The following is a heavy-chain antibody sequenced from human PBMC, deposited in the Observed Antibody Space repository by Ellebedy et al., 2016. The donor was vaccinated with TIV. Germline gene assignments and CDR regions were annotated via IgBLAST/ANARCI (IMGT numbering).Heavy chain of an antibody. Sequence: GGSLRLSXAASGFTFSSYAMNWVRQAPGKRLEWVSAISNYGGTTYYADSVKGRFTISRDNSKNTLTLQMNSLRVEDTAVYYCAKLTHGPEDPLDFWGQGNLVTVSS. CDR3: AKLTHGPEDPLDF. CDR2: ISNYGGTT. J-gene: IGHJ4*02. V-gene: IGHV3-23*01. D-gene: IGHD1-14*01. CDR1: GFTFSSYA.